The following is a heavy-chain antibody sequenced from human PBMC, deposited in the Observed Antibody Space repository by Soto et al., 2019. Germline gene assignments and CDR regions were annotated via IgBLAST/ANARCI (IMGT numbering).Heavy chain of an antibody. V-gene: IGHV4-30-4*01. J-gene: IGHJ4*02. CDR1: GTSISSGDYF. D-gene: IGHD5-12*01. CDR2: IYDSGSS. CDR3: AREKGYISGPKNFDY. Sequence: SETLSLTCTVSGTSISSGDYFWSWIRQSPGKGLEWIGYIYDSGSSYYNPSLKSRVTMSVDTSKNQFSLKLRSVTAADTAVYYCAREKGYISGPKNFDYWGQGTLVTVSS.